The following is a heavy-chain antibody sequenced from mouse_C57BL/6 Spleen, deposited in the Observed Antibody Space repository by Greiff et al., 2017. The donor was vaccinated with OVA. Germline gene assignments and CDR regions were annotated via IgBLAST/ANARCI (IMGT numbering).Heavy chain of an antibody. Sequence: EVQGVESGGGLVKPGGSLKLSCAASGFTFSSYTMSWVRQTPEKRLEWVATISGGGGNTYYPDSVKGRFTISRDNAKNTLYLQMSSLRSEDTALYYCARIYGAFNYWGQGTTLTVSS. D-gene: IGHD1-1*01. J-gene: IGHJ2*01. CDR2: ISGGGGNT. CDR3: ARIYGAFNY. V-gene: IGHV5-9*01. CDR1: GFTFSSYT.